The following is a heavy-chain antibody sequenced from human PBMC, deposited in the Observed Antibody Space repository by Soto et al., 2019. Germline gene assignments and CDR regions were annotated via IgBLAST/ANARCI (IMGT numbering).Heavy chain of an antibody. V-gene: IGHV1-69*13. Sequence: GASVKVSCKASGGTFSSYAISWVRQAPGQGLEWMGGIIPIFGTANYAQKFQGRVTITADESTSTAYMELSSLRSEDTAVYYCARWGGLCSGGSCYPVWGQGTLVTVSS. CDR2: IIPIFGTA. CDR3: ARWGGLCSGGSCYPV. J-gene: IGHJ4*02. CDR1: GGTFSSYA. D-gene: IGHD2-15*01.